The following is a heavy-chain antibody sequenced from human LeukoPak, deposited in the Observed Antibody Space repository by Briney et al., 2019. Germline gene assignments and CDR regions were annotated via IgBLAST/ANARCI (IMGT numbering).Heavy chain of an antibody. D-gene: IGHD2-2*01. Sequence: GASVKVSCKASGYTFTSYGISWVRQAPGQGLEWMGGIIPIFGTANYAQKFQGRVTITADESTSTAYMELSSLRSEDTAVYYCARDLVVPAAMPNYYYYGMDVWGQGTTVTVSS. CDR3: ARDLVVPAAMPNYYYYGMDV. CDR1: GYTFTSYG. J-gene: IGHJ6*02. CDR2: IIPIFGTA. V-gene: IGHV1-69*13.